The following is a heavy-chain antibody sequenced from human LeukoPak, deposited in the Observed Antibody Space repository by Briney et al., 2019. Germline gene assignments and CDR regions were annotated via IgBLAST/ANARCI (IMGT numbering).Heavy chain of an antibody. J-gene: IGHJ5*02. D-gene: IGHD3-10*01. CDR3: ARDASITMGWFDP. CDR2: INPSGGST. CDR1: GYTFTSYY. Sequence: ASVKVSCKASGYTFTSYYMHWVRQAPGQGLEWMGIINPSGGSTSYAQKFQGRVTITADESTSTAYMELSSLRSEDTAVYFCARDASITMGWFDPWGQGTLVTVSS. V-gene: IGHV1-46*01.